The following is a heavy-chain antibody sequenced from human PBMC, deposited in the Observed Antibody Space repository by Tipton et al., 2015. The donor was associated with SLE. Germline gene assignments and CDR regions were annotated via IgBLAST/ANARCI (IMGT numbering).Heavy chain of an antibody. D-gene: IGHD4-23*01. CDR2: VTHSGST. CDR1: GGSLSDSY. V-gene: IGHV4-34*01. CDR3: ARPHGNSRSDWYFDL. Sequence: LRLSCAVFGGSLSDSYWSWIRQSPEMGLQWIGEVTHSGSTDYNPSLQSRVTISVDRSKNQFSLRLTSVTAADTAVYYCARPHGNSRSDWYFDLWGRGTLVTVSS. J-gene: IGHJ2*01.